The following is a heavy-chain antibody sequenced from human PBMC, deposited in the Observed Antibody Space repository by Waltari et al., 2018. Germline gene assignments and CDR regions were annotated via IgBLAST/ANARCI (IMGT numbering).Heavy chain of an antibody. CDR1: GDRLSSNSVA. V-gene: IGHV6-1*01. Sequence: QVQLQQSGPGLVKPSQTLSLTCAISGDRLSSNSVAWNWIRQAPSRGLEWLGRTYYRSKWYNDYAVSVESRITFHPDTSKNLFSLQLDSVTPEDTAVYYCARERMGAKDYWGQGTLVTVSS. J-gene: IGHJ4*02. CDR2: TYYRSKWYN. CDR3: ARERMGAKDY. D-gene: IGHD1-26*01.